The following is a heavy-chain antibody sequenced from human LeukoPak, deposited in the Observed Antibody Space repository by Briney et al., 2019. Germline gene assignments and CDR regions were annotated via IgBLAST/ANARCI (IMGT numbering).Heavy chain of an antibody. Sequence: SETLSLTCTVSGCSISSYYWSWIRQPPGKGLEWIGYIYYSGSTNYNPSLKTRVTISVDTSKNQFSLKLSSVTAADTAVYYCARHGGYSYGPFDYWGQGNLVTVSS. V-gene: IGHV4-59*08. CDR3: ARHGGYSYGPFDY. CDR2: IYYSGST. CDR1: GCSISSYY. J-gene: IGHJ4*02. D-gene: IGHD5-18*01.